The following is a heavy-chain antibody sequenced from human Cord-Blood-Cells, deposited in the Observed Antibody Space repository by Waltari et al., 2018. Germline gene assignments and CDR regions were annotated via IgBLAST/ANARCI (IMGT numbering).Heavy chain of an antibody. J-gene: IGHJ3*02. V-gene: IGHV1-2*02. CDR3: ARDSSYDFWSGDAFDI. Sequence: QVKLVQSGAGVKKPGAPVKVAGKASGYTLTGYHMHWVRQAPGQGLEWRGWINPNSGGTNYAQKLQGRVTMTRDTSISTAYMELSRLRSDDTAVYYCARDSSYDFWSGDAFDICGQGTMVTVSS. CDR2: INPNSGGT. CDR1: GYTLTGYH. D-gene: IGHD3-3*01.